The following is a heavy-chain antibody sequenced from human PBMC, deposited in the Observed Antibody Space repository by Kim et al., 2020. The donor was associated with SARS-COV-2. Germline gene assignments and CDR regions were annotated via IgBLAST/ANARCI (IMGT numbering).Heavy chain of an antibody. V-gene: IGHV3-20*04. Sequence: GGSLRLSCAASGFTFDDYGMSWVRQAPGKGLEWVSGINWNGGSTGYADSVKGRFTISRDNAKNSLYLQMNSLRAEDTALYYCARGGASKLLWFGELLESLKRDDFYYYGMDVWGQGTTVTVSS. D-gene: IGHD3-10*01. CDR1: GFTFDDYG. CDR3: ARGGASKLLWFGELLESLKRDDFYYYGMDV. J-gene: IGHJ6*02. CDR2: INWNGGST.